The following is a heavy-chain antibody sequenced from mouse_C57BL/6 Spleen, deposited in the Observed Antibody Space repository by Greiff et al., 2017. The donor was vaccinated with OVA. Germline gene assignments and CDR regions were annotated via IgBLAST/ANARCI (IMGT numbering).Heavy chain of an antibody. V-gene: IGHV1-64*01. D-gene: IGHD4-1*01. Sequence: VKLQQPGAELVKPGASVKLSCKASGYTFTSYWMHWVKQRPGQGLEWIGMIHPNSGSTNYNEKFKSKATLTVDKSSSTAYMQLSSLTSEDSAVYYCARRDWDWFAYWGQGTLVTVSA. CDR1: GYTFTSYW. CDR3: ARRDWDWFAY. J-gene: IGHJ3*01. CDR2: IHPNSGST.